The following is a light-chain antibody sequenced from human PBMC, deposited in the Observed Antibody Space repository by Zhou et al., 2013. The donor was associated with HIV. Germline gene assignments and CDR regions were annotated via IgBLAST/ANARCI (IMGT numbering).Light chain of an antibody. CDR1: QSVSSD. CDR2: GAS. CDR3: QHRSNWLT. Sequence: EIEMTQSPATLSVSPGERATLSCRASQSVSSDLAWYQQKPGQAPRLVIYGASTRATGIPARFSGSGSGTEFTLTISSLQSEDFAVYYCQHRSNWLTFGGGTKVEIK. J-gene: IGKJ4*01. V-gene: IGKV3-15*01.